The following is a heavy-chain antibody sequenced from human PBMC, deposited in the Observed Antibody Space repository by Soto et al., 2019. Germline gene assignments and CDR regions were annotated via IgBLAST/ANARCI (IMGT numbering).Heavy chain of an antibody. CDR1: GGSISSGGYY. CDR3: ARGIRAAAEWFDP. Sequence: QVQLQESGPGLVKPSQTLSLTCTVSGGSISSGGYYWSWIRQHPGKGLEWIGYIYYSGSTYYNPSLRSRVNISVDTSKNQCSLKLSSVTAADTAVYYCARGIRAAAEWFDPWGQGTLVTVSS. V-gene: IGHV4-31*03. J-gene: IGHJ5*02. D-gene: IGHD6-13*01. CDR2: IYYSGST.